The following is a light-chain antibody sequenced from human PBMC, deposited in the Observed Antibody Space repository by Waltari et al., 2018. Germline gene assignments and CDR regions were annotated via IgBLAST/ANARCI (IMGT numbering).Light chain of an antibody. Sequence: DVVMTQSPDSLAVSLGERATINCKSSQSLLYSSNNKNYLAWYQQKPGQHPKLLIYWASTRESGVPDRFSGSGSGTDFTLTISSLQAEDVAVYYCQQYYDNVVTFGPGTIVDIK. CDR3: QQYYDNVVT. J-gene: IGKJ3*01. CDR1: QSLLYSSNNKNY. V-gene: IGKV4-1*01. CDR2: WAS.